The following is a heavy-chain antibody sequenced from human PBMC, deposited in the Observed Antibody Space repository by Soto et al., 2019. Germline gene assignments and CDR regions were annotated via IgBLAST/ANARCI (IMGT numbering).Heavy chain of an antibody. J-gene: IGHJ4*02. CDR2: ISAYNGNT. CDR3: ARGPLHSGDTMIVVVMGYFDY. Sequence: ASVKVSCKASGYTFTSYGISWVRQAPGQGLEWMGWISAYNGNTNYAQKLQGRVTMTTDTSTSTAYMELRSLRSDDTAVYYCARGPLHSGDTMIVVVMGYFDYWGQGTLVTVSS. D-gene: IGHD3-22*01. V-gene: IGHV1-18*01. CDR1: GYTFTSYG.